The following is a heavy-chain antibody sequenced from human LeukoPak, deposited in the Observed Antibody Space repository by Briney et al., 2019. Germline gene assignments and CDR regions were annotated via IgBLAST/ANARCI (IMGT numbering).Heavy chain of an antibody. CDR1: GFTVSSNY. D-gene: IGHD3-22*01. Sequence: PGGSLRLSCAASGFTVSSNYMSWVRQAPGTGLEWVSVIYSGGSTYYADSVKGRFTISRDNSKNTLYLQMNSLRAEDTAVYYCAARSYDSSGYYSPPLGYWGQGTLVTVSS. CDR2: IYSGGST. CDR3: AARSYDSSGYYSPPLGY. J-gene: IGHJ4*02. V-gene: IGHV3-66*02.